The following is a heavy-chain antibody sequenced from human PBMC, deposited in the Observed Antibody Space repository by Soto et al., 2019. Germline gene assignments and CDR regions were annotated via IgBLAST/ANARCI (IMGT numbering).Heavy chain of an antibody. D-gene: IGHD6-19*01. CDR3: ARQGIGSGWHNLFDY. J-gene: IGHJ4*02. V-gene: IGHV4-39*01. CDR2: IYYSGST. Sequence: SETLSLTCTVSGGSISSSSYYWGWIGQPPGQGLEWIGSIYYSGSTYYNPSLTSRVTISVDTSKNQFSLKLSSVTAADTAVYYCARQGIGSGWHNLFDYWGQGTLVTVSS. CDR1: GGSISSSSYY.